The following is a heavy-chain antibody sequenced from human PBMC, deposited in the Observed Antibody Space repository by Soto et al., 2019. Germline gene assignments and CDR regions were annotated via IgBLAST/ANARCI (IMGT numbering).Heavy chain of an antibody. V-gene: IGHV4-4*07. Sequence: PSETLSLTCTVSGGSISSYYWSWIRQPAGKGLEWIGRIYTSGSTNYNPSLKSRVTMSVDTSKNQFSLKLSPVTAADTAVYCCARGENYYDSSGLDAFDIWGQGTMVTVSS. CDR2: IYTSGST. D-gene: IGHD3-22*01. CDR1: GGSISSYY. CDR3: ARGENYYDSSGLDAFDI. J-gene: IGHJ3*02.